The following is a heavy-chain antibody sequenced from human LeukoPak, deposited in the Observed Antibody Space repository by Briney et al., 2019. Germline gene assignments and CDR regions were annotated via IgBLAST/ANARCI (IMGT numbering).Heavy chain of an antibody. D-gene: IGHD6-19*01. J-gene: IGHJ4*02. CDR3: ARGSAVAGTLNDY. CDR2: ISYDGSNK. V-gene: IGHV3-30*03. CDR1: GFTFSSYG. Sequence: GGSLRLSCAASGFTFSSYGMHWVRQAPGKGLEWVAVISYDGSNKYYADSVKGRFTISRDNSKNTLYLQMNSLRAEDTAVYYCARGSAVAGTLNDYWGQGTLVTVSS.